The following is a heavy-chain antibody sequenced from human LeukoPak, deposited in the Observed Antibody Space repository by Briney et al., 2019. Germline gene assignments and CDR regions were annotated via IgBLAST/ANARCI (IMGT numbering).Heavy chain of an antibody. V-gene: IGHV3-15*01. Sequence: GGSLRLSCAASGFTFSNAWMSWVRQAPGKGLEWVGRIKSKTDGGTTDYAAPVKGRFTISRDDSKNTLYLQMNSLKTKDTAVYYCTTGLRYYDFWSGYYTGDFDYWGQGTLVTVSS. D-gene: IGHD3-3*01. CDR1: GFTFSNAW. CDR2: IKSKTDGGTT. J-gene: IGHJ4*02. CDR3: TTGLRYYDFWSGYYTGDFDY.